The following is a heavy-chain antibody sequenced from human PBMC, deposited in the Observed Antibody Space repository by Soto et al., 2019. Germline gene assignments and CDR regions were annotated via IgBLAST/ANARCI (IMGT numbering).Heavy chain of an antibody. CDR1: GYTFTGYY. V-gene: IGHV1-46*01. J-gene: IGHJ4*02. CDR2: INPNGGST. Sequence: ASVKVSCKASGYTFTGYYMHWVRQAPGQGLEWMGIINPNGGSTNYAQKFQGRVTMTRDTSTSTVYMELSSLRSEDTAVYYCARVSRRLKSSHTDYWGQGTLVTVSS. CDR3: ARVSRRLKSSHTDY. D-gene: IGHD6-13*01.